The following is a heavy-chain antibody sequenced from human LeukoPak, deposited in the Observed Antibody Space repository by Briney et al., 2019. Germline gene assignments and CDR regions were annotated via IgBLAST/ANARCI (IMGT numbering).Heavy chain of an antibody. D-gene: IGHD3-16*02. CDR2: ISWNSGSI. V-gene: IGHV3-9*03. CDR1: GFTFDDYA. Sequence: GGSLRLSCAASGFTFDDYALHWVRQAPGKGLEWVSGISWNSGSIGYADSVKGRFTISRDNAKNSLYLQMNSLRAEDMALYYCAKDIGRLGELSQHFDYWGQGTLVTVSS. J-gene: IGHJ4*02. CDR3: AKDIGRLGELSQHFDY.